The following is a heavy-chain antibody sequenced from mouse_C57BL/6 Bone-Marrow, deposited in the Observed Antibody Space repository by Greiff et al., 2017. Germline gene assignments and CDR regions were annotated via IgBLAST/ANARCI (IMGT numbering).Heavy chain of an antibody. CDR2: INYDGSST. CDR3: ARDCYYFDY. J-gene: IGHJ2*01. Sequence: EVKLMESEGGLVQPGSSMKLSCTASGFTFSDYYMAWVRQVPEKGLEWVANINYDGSSTYYLDSLKSRFIISRDNAKNIIYLQMSSLKSEDTATYYCARDCYYFDYWGQGTTLTVSS. CDR1: GFTFSDYY. V-gene: IGHV5-16*01.